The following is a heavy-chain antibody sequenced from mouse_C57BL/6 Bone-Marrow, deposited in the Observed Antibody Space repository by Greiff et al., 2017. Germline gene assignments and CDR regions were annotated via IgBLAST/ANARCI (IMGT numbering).Heavy chain of an antibody. CDR2: ISSGGSYT. V-gene: IGHV5-6*01. Sequence: EVHLVESGGDLVKPGGSLKLSCAASGFTFSSYGMSWVRQTPDKRLEWVATISSGGSYTYYPDSVKGRFTISRDNATNTLYLQLSSLKSEDTAVYYGGRRVYYDCDGLVDYWGKGTSVTVAA. D-gene: IGHD2-4*01. CDR1: GFTFSSYG. CDR3: GRRVYYDCDGLVDY. J-gene: IGHJ4*01.